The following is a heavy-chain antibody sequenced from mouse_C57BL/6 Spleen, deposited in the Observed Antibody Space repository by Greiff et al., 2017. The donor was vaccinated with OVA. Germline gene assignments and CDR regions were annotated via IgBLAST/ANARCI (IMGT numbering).Heavy chain of an antibody. Sequence: EVMLVESGGDLVKPGGSLKLSCAASGFTFSSSGMSWVRPTPDQRLEWVATISSGGSYTYYPASVKGRFPLSRDKAKNTLYLQMSRLKSEDTAMYYGARQGYYYGSSYDYYAMDYWGQGTSVTVST. CDR3: ARQGYYYGSSYDYYAMDY. D-gene: IGHD1-1*01. CDR2: ISSGGSYT. J-gene: IGHJ4*01. CDR1: GFTFSSSG. V-gene: IGHV5-6*01.